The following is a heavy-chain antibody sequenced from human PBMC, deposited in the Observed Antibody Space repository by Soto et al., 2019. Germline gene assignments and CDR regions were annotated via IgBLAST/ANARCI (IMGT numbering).Heavy chain of an antibody. D-gene: IGHD2-21*02. V-gene: IGHV4-31*03. CDR3: ARDPSGNSNDWYFDL. CDR1: GGSISSGGYY. CDR2: IYYSGST. Sequence: QVQLQESGPGLVKPSQTLSLTCTVSGGSISSGGYYWSWIRQHPGKGLEWIGYIYYSGSTYYNPALKSRVTLSVDLSKNQSSLKLNSVTAADTAVYYCARDPSGNSNDWYFDLWGRGTLVTVSS. J-gene: IGHJ2*01.